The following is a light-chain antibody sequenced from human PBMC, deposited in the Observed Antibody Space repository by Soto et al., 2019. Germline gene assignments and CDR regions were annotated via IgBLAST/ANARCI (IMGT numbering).Light chain of an antibody. CDR2: GVS. CDR3: QQYGSSRWT. J-gene: IGKJ1*01. Sequence: VMTQSPDTLSASPGERVSLSCRASQSVNHNLAWYHQKPGQAPRLLIYGVSSRATGIPDRFSGSGSGTDFALTISRLEPEDFAVYYCQQYGSSRWTLGQGTKVDIK. CDR1: QSVNHN. V-gene: IGKV3-20*01.